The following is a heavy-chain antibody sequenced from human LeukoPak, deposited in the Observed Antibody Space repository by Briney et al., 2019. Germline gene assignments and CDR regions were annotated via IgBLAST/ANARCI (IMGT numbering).Heavy chain of an antibody. J-gene: IGHJ4*02. D-gene: IGHD4-17*01. V-gene: IGHV3-66*04. CDR1: GFTVSSNY. Sequence: SGGSLRLSCAVSGFTVSSNYMSWVRQAPGKGLEWVSIIYSGGSTYYADSVKGRFTISRDNSKNTLYLQMNSLRAVDTAVYYCARRGYGDYAPFDYWGQGTLVTVSS. CDR2: IYSGGST. CDR3: ARRGYGDYAPFDY.